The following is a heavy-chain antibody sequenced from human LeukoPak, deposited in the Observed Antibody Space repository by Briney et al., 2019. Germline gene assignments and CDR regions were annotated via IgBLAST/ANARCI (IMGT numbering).Heavy chain of an antibody. J-gene: IGHJ4*02. V-gene: IGHV5-51*01. CDR3: ARSEMATVLSQDY. CDR1: GYSFTTYW. CDR2: IYPGDSDT. D-gene: IGHD5-24*01. Sequence: GESLQISCKGSGYSFTTYWIGWVRQMPGKGLEWMGIIYPGDSDTRYSPSFQGQVTISADKSISTAYLQWSSLKASDTAMYYCARSEMATVLSQDYWGQGTLVTVSS.